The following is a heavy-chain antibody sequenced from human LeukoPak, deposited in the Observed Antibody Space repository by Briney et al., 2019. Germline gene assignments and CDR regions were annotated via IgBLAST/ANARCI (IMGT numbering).Heavy chain of an antibody. CDR3: AREGSGTAMVTPAFDY. D-gene: IGHD5-18*01. CDR1: GYTFTSYG. J-gene: IGHJ4*02. CDR2: ISAYNGNT. Sequence: ASATVSCTASGYTFTSYGISWVRQAPGQGLEWMGWISAYNGNTNYAQKLQGRVTMTTDTSTSTAYMELRSLRSDDTAVYYCAREGSGTAMVTPAFDYWGQGTLVTVSS. V-gene: IGHV1-18*01.